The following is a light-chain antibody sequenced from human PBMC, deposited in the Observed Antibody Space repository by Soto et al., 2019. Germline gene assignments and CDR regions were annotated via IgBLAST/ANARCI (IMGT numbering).Light chain of an antibody. V-gene: IGLV2-14*03. Sequence: QSALTQPASVSGSPGQSITISCTGTSSDIGAYNFVSWYQQHPGKAPKLMLYDVNIRPSGVSNRFSGSKSGNTASLTISGLQAEDEADYCCTSWTTSTTMIFGGGTKLTVL. CDR1: SSDIGAYNF. J-gene: IGLJ2*01. CDR3: TSWTTSTTMI. CDR2: DVN.